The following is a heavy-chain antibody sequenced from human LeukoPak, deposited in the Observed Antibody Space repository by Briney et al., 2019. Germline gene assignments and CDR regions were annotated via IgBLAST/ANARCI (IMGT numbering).Heavy chain of an antibody. CDR2: MNPNTGNT. J-gene: IGHJ4*02. CDR3: ARDRITMVRGVIPDY. V-gene: IGHV1-8*01. D-gene: IGHD3-10*01. Sequence: ASVKVSCKASAYTFTSYDINWVRQATGQGLEWMGWMNPNTGNTGYAQKFQGRVTMTRDTSIGAAYMELNGLRSDDTAVYYCARDRITMVRGVIPDYWGQGTLVTVSS. CDR1: AYTFTSYD.